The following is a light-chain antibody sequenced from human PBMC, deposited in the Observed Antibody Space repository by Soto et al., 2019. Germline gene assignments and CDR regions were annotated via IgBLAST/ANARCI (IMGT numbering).Light chain of an antibody. CDR2: EVS. V-gene: IGLV2-14*01. J-gene: IGLJ3*02. CDR1: SSDFGGYNY. CDR3: SSYTSSSTRV. Sequence: QSALTQPASVSGSPGQSITISCTGNSSDFGGYNYVSWYQQHPGKAPKLMIYEVSNRPSGVSNRFSGSKSGNTASLNSTGLQAEDEADYYCSSYTSSSTRVFGGGTQLTVL.